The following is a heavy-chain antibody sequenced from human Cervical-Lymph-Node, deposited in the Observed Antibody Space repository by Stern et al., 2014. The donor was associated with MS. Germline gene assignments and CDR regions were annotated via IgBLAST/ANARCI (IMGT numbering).Heavy chain of an antibody. V-gene: IGHV1-2*06. Sequence: QLVQSGAEVKKPGASVKVSCKASGYAFTVYYIHWVRQAPGQGLEWMGRIQPTSGVTNYAQKFQDRVIMTRDASIDTAYLEISGLTSNDTAVFYCVRGVEHAFDSWGQGTLVTVSS. CDR1: GYAFTVYY. CDR3: VRGVEHAFDS. CDR2: IQPTSGVT. J-gene: IGHJ3*01. D-gene: IGHD6-6*01.